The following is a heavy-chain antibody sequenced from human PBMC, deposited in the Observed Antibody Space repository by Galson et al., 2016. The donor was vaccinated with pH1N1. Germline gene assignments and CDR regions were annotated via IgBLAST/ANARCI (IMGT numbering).Heavy chain of an antibody. D-gene: IGHD4-17*01. CDR3: ARSDYGDYVGGLHY. Sequence: PALVKPTQTLTMTCTFSGFSLSTSGVGVGWIRQPPGKALEWLALIYWDDDKRSSPSLKSRLTITKDTSKNQVVLTMTNMDPVDTATYYCARSDYGDYVGGLHYWGQGTLVTVSS. V-gene: IGHV2-5*02. CDR2: IYWDDDK. J-gene: IGHJ4*02. CDR1: GFSLSTSGVG.